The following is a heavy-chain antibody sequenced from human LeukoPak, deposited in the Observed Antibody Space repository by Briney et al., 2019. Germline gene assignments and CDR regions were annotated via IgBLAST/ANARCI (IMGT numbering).Heavy chain of an antibody. CDR1: GFTFSNYW. V-gene: IGHV3-23*01. CDR3: AKQGFGC. J-gene: IGHJ4*02. CDR2: ISGSADNT. Sequence: GGSLRLSCAASGFTFSNYWIHWVRQAPGEGLEWVSTISGSADNTNYAEAVKGRFTISRDNSKNTMYLQMNSLRAEDTAVYYCAKQGFGCWGQGTLVTVSS.